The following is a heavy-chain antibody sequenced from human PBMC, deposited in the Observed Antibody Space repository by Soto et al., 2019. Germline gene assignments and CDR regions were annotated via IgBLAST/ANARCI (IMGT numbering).Heavy chain of an antibody. CDR3: AKLSGSYYDFDY. D-gene: IGHD1-26*01. CDR2: ISYDGSNK. V-gene: IGHV3-30*18. CDR1: GFTFSSYG. Sequence: QVQLVESGGGVVQPGRSLRLSCAASGFTFSSYGMHWVRQAPGKGLEWVAVISYDGSNKYYADSVKGRFTISRDNSKNSLYLQMNSLSAEDTAVYYCAKLSGSYYDFDYWGQGTLVTVSS. J-gene: IGHJ4*02.